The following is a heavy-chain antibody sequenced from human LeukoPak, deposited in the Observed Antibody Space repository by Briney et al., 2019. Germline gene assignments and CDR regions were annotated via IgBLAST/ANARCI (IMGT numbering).Heavy chain of an antibody. CDR1: GFTFSSYG. Sequence: GGSLRLSCAASGFTFSSYGMRWVRQALGKGLEWVAFIRYDGSNKYYADSVKGRFTISRDNSKNSLYLQMNSLRAEDTAVYYCARDTIFGVYYYYYYMDVWGKGTTVTVSS. V-gene: IGHV3-30*02. CDR2: IRYDGSNK. D-gene: IGHD3-3*01. CDR3: ARDTIFGVYYYYYYMDV. J-gene: IGHJ6*03.